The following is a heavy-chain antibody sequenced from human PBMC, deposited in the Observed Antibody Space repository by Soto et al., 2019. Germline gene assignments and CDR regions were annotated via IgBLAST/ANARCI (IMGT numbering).Heavy chain of an antibody. Sequence: PSETLSLTCAVYGGSFSGYYWSWIRQPPGKGLEWIGEINHSGSTNYNPSLKSRVTISVDTSKNQFSLKLSSVTAADTAVYYCARAPYGSGSYSRAYYGMDVWGQGTTVTVSS. D-gene: IGHD3-10*01. CDR3: ARAPYGSGSYSRAYYGMDV. J-gene: IGHJ6*02. CDR2: INHSGST. V-gene: IGHV4-34*01. CDR1: GGSFSGYY.